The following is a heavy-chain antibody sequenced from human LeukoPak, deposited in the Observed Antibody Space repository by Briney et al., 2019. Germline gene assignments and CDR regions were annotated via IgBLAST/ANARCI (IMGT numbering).Heavy chain of an antibody. Sequence: SETLSLTCTVSGGSISSGDYYWSWIRQPPEKGLEWIGYIYYSGSTYYNPSLKSRVTISVDTSKNQFSLKLSSVTAADTAVYYCARVDYYDSSGYAPFDYWGQGTLVTVSS. D-gene: IGHD3-22*01. CDR3: ARVDYYDSSGYAPFDY. CDR2: IYYSGST. J-gene: IGHJ4*02. CDR1: GGSISSGDYY. V-gene: IGHV4-30-4*01.